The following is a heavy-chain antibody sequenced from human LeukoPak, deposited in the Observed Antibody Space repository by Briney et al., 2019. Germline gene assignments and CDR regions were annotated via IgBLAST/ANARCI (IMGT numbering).Heavy chain of an antibody. V-gene: IGHV1-2*02. Sequence: ASVKVSCKASGYTFTGYYMHGVRQAPGQGLEGMGWSNPNSGGTNYAQKFHGRVTITRDTSIRTAYMELSRLRSDDTPVYCCARQYSNYLSGLFDLWRRGTLVSVSS. J-gene: IGHJ2*01. CDR1: GYTFTGYY. CDR2: SNPNSGGT. D-gene: IGHD4-11*01. CDR3: ARQYSNYLSGLFDL.